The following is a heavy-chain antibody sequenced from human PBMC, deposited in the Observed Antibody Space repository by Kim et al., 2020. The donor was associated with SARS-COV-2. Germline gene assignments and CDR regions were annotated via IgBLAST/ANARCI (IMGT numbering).Heavy chain of an antibody. J-gene: IGHJ4*02. CDR2: IWKDGINK. CDR1: GFTFSSYA. D-gene: IGHD2-15*01. CDR3: GRDIISGGGSDY. V-gene: IGHV3-33*01. Sequence: GGSLRLSCAASGFTFSSYAMHWARQAPGKGLEWVAIIWKDGINKYYADSGKGRFTISRDNSKNTVYLQMNSLRVEDTAVYYCGRDIISGGGSDYWGQGTLVTVSS.